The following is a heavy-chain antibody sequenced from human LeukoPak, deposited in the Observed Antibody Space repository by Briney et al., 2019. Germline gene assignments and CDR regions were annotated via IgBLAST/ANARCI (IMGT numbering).Heavy chain of an antibody. J-gene: IGHJ4*02. D-gene: IGHD4-17*01. CDR1: GFTFNNYV. CDR2: INRGGNT. Sequence: GESLTLSCAASGFTFNNYVMTWVRQAPGKGLEWVSSINRGGNTFYAESVKGRFTVSRDNSKNTLSLQINSLRAEDTAVYYCANSVPPNYGNYLDYWGLGTLVTVSS. CDR3: ANSVPPNYGNYLDY. V-gene: IGHV3-23*01.